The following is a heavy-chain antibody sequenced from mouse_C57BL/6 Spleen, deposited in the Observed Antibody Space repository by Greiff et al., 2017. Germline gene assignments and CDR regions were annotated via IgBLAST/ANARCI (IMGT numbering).Heavy chain of an antibody. Sequence: EVKVVESGGGLVQPKGSLKLSCAASGFSFNTYAMNWVRQAPGKGLEWVARIRSKSNNYATYYADSVKDRFTISRDDSESMLYLQMNNLKTEDTAMYYCVGGFYDNYAMDYWGQGTSGTVSS. CDR2: IRSKSNNYAT. V-gene: IGHV10-1*01. CDR3: VGGFYDNYAMDY. D-gene: IGHD2-3*01. CDR1: GFSFNTYA. J-gene: IGHJ4*01.